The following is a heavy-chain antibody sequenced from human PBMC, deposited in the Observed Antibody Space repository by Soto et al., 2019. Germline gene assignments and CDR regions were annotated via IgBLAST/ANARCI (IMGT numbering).Heavy chain of an antibody. D-gene: IGHD6-13*01. CDR3: AKDFLAGSCMDV. CDR2: ISYDGSNK. Sequence: QVQLVESGGGVVQPGRSLRLSCAASGFTFSSCGMHWVRQAPGKGLEWVAYISYDGSNKYYADSVKGRFTISRDNSQNTLYLQMNSLRGEDTAVFYCAKDFLAGSCMDVWGQGTTVTVSS. J-gene: IGHJ6*02. CDR1: GFTFSSCG. V-gene: IGHV3-30*18.